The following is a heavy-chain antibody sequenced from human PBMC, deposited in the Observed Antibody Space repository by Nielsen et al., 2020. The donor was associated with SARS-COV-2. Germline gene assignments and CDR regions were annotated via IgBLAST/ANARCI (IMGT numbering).Heavy chain of an antibody. V-gene: IGHV3-9*01. D-gene: IGHD6-19*01. CDR1: GFTVSSNY. J-gene: IGHJ4*02. CDR3: ASSIAVAESYYFDY. Sequence: GGSLRLSCAASGFTVSSNYMSWVRQAPGKGLEWVSGISWNSGSIGYADSVKGRFTISRDNAKNSLYLQMNSLRAEDTALYYCASSIAVAESYYFDYWGQGTLVTVSS. CDR2: ISWNSGSI.